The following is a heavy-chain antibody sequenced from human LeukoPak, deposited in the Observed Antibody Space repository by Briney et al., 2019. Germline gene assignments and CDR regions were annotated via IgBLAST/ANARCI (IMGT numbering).Heavy chain of an antibody. CDR2: FDPEDGET. D-gene: IGHD6-6*01. CDR3: ARGEYSSSFGSAQEGDY. CDR1: GYTLTELS. V-gene: IGHV1-24*01. J-gene: IGHJ4*02. Sequence: ASVKVSCKVSGYTLTELSMHWVRQAPGKGLEWMGGFDPEDGETIYAQKFQGRVTMTRDTSISTAYMELSRLRSDDTAVYYCARGEYSSSFGSAQEGDYWGQGTLVTVSS.